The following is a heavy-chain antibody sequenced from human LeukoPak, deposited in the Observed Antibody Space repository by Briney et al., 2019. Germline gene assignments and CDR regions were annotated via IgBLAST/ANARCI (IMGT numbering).Heavy chain of an antibody. J-gene: IGHJ4*02. Sequence: GGSLRLSCAASGFTFSSFWLTWVRQAPGKRLEWVANIERDGSKKTYVDSVKGRFTISRDNAKNSLYLQMSSLRAEDTAVYYCATAPAAADSFWGQGTLVAVSA. CDR1: GFTFSSFW. CDR3: ATAPAAADSF. CDR2: IERDGSKK. D-gene: IGHD6-13*01. V-gene: IGHV3-7*01.